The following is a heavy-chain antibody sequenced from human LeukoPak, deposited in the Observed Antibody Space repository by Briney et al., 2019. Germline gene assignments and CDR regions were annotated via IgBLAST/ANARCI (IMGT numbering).Heavy chain of an antibody. D-gene: IGHD6-19*01. CDR2: INPNSGGT. V-gene: IGHV1-2*04. Sequence: ASVKVSCKASGYTFTGYYMHWVRQAPGQGLEWMGWINPNSGGTNYAQKFQGWVTMTRDTSISTVYMELSRLRSDDTAVYYCARERYSSGWYPPYGMDVWGQGTTVTVSS. CDR3: ARERYSSGWYPPYGMDV. J-gene: IGHJ6*02. CDR1: GYTFTGYY.